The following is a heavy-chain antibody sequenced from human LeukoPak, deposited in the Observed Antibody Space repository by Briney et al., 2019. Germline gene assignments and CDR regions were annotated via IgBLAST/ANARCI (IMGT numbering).Heavy chain of an antibody. CDR1: GYTFTSYY. CDR2: INSSGGST. V-gene: IGHV1-46*01. D-gene: IGHD3-22*01. CDR3: ARAGYYYDSSGYWFGY. Sequence: ASVKVSCKASGYTFTSYYMHWVRQAPGQGLEWMGIINSSGGSTSYAQKFQGRVTMTRDMSTSTVYMELSSLRSEDTAVYYCARAGYYYDSSGYWFGYWGQGTLVTVSS. J-gene: IGHJ4*02.